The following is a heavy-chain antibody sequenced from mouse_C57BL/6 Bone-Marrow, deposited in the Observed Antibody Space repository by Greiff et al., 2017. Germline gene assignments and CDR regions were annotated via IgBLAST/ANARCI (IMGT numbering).Heavy chain of an antibody. CDR3: AKRQLRLRD. J-gene: IGHJ3*01. CDR2: IWSGGST. CDR1: GFSLTSYG. Sequence: QVQLQQSGPGLVQPSQSLSITCTISGFSLTSYGVHWVRQSPGKGLEWLGVIWSGGSTDYNAAFISRLSISKDNSKSQVFFKMNSLQADDTAIYYCAKRQLRLRDWGQGTLVTVSA. D-gene: IGHD3-2*02. V-gene: IGHV2-2*01.